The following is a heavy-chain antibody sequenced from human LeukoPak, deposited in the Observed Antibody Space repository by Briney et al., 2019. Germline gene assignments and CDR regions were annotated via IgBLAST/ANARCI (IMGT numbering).Heavy chain of an antibody. D-gene: IGHD6-6*01. CDR2: VHYSGST. J-gene: IGHJ4*02. V-gene: IGHV4-59*08. CDR3: ASQSSLQGYYFDY. CDR1: SDSISSYY. Sequence: PSETLPLTCTVSSDSISSYYWSWIRQPPGKGLEWIGYVHYSGSTNYHPSLKSRVTISVDTSKNQFSLKLSSVTAADTAVYYCASQSSLQGYYFDYWGQGTLVTVSS.